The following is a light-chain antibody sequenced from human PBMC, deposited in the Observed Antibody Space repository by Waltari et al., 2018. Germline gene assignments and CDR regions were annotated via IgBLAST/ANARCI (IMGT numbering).Light chain of an antibody. J-gene: IGLJ3*02. Sequence: QSALTQPASVSGSPGQSITISCTGTSSEVGRYTLVSWYQQHPGKAPKPMIYEGNKRPSGVSNRFSGSKAGKTAYLTISGLQGEDEADYHGCSYAGSNTFVVFGGGTKLTVL. CDR3: CSYAGSNTFVV. V-gene: IGLV2-23*03. CDR2: EGN. CDR1: SSEVGRYTL.